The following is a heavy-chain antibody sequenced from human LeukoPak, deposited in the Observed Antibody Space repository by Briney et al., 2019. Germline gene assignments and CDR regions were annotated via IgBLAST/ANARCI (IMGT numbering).Heavy chain of an antibody. CDR2: INPSGGST. CDR3: ARDARPYYYDSSGFVDY. V-gene: IGHV1-46*01. J-gene: IGHJ4*02. CDR1: GYTFTSYY. D-gene: IGHD3-22*01. Sequence: ASVKVSCKASGYTFTSYYMHWVRQAPGQGLEWMGIINPSGGSTSYAQKFQGRVTMTRDTSTSTVYMELSSLRSEDTAAYYCARDARPYYYDSSGFVDYWGQGTLVTLSS.